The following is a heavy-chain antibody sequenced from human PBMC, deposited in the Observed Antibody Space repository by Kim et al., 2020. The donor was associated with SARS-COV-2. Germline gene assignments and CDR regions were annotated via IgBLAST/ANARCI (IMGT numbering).Heavy chain of an antibody. V-gene: IGHV1-24*01. CDR2: FDPEDGET. J-gene: IGHJ4*02. Sequence: ASVKVSCKVSGYTLTELSMHWVRQAPGKGLEWMGGFDPEDGETIYAQKFQGRVTMTEDTSTDTAYMELSSLRSEDTAVYYCATGMWERDGYNSGDYLGQVTLVTVSS. CDR3: ATGMWERDGYNSGDY. D-gene: IGHD1-1*01. CDR1: GYTLTELS.